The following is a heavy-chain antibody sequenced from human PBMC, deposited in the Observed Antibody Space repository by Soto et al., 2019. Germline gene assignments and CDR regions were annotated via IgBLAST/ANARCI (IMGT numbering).Heavy chain of an antibody. J-gene: IGHJ5*02. CDR1: GGSISTGGDGDY. CDR2: IYYTGTT. Sequence: QVQLQESGPRLVKPSQTLTLSCTVSGGSISTGGDGDYWTWIRQHPGQGLEWIGYIYYTGTTYYNPSLKSRVTISVDTSKNQFSLNLSSVTAADTAIYYCARSAASDGGGWFDPWGQGTLVTVSS. CDR3: ARSAASDGGGWFDP. D-gene: IGHD3-16*01. V-gene: IGHV4-31*03.